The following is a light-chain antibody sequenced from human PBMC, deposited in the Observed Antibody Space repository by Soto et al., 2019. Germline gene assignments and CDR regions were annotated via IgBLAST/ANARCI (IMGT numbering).Light chain of an antibody. CDR2: DVS. J-gene: IGLJ1*01. CDR3: SSYTSSSTLRV. V-gene: IGLV2-14*01. CDR1: SSDVGGYNY. Sequence: QSALTKPASVSGSPGQSITISCTGTSSDVGGYNYVSWYQQHPVKAPKLMIYDVSNRPSGVSNRFSGSKSGNTASLTISGLQAEDEADYYCSSYTSSSTLRVFGTGTKLTVL.